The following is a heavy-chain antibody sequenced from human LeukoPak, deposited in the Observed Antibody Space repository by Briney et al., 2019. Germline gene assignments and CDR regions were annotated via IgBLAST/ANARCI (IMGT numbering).Heavy chain of an antibody. CDR2: MNPNSGNT. CDR1: GYTFTSYD. V-gene: IGHV1-8*03. D-gene: IGHD5-12*01. CDR3: ARDLGDSSGYENYYYYGMDV. J-gene: IGHJ6*02. Sequence: GASVKVSCKASGYTFTSYDINWVRQATGQGLEWMGWMNPNSGNTGYAQKFQGRVTITRNTSISTAYMELSSLRSEDTAVYYCARDLGDSSGYENYYYYGMDVWGQGTTVTVSS.